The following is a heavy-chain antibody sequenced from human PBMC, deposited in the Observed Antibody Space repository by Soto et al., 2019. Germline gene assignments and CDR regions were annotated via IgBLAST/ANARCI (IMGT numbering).Heavy chain of an antibody. J-gene: IGHJ3*02. D-gene: IGHD2-21*02. CDR1: GDSVSSNSAA. V-gene: IGHV6-1*01. Sequence: TLSLTCAISGDSVSSNSAAWNWIRQSPSRGLEWLGRTYYRSKWYNDYAVSVESRININPDTSKNQFSLQLNSVTPEDTAVYYCAKERGGDWGASGPKIFGTGEIWGQGTMVTVSS. CDR2: TYYRSKWYN. CDR3: AKERGGDWGASGPKIFGTGEI.